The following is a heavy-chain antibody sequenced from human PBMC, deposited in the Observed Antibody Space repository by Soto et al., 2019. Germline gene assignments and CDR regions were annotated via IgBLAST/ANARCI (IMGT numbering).Heavy chain of an antibody. CDR1: GFTVSSNY. Sequence: GGSLRLSCAASGFTVSSNYMSWVRQAPGKGLEWVSVICSGGSTYYADSVKGRFTISRDNSRNTLYLQMNSLRAEDTAVYYCARDHPSSPDYGDYVGAYGMDVWGQGTTVTVSS. D-gene: IGHD4-17*01. CDR2: ICSGGST. J-gene: IGHJ6*02. V-gene: IGHV3-53*01. CDR3: ARDHPSSPDYGDYVGAYGMDV.